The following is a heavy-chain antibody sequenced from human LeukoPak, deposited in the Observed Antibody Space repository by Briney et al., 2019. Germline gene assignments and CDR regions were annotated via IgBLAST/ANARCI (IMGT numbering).Heavy chain of an antibody. V-gene: IGHV3-21*01. CDR3: ARDSSIRFDP. Sequence: GGSLRLSCAGSGFTFSSYWMHWVRQAPGKGLEWVSSISSSSSYIYYADSVEGRFTISRDNAKNSLYLQMNSLRAEDTAVYYCARDSSIRFDPWGQGTLVTVSS. J-gene: IGHJ5*02. CDR1: GFTFSSYW. CDR2: ISSSSSYI.